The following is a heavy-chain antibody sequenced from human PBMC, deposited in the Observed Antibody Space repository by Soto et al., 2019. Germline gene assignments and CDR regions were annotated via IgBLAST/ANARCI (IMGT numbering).Heavy chain of an antibody. D-gene: IGHD1-20*01. CDR1: GGSISSYY. CDR3: ASGDNHYFDY. V-gene: IGHV4-59*01. CDR2: IYYSGST. J-gene: IGHJ4*02. Sequence: SETLSLTCTFSGGSISSYYWSLIRQPPGKGLEWIGYIYYSGSTNYNPSLKSRVTISVDTSKNQFSLKLSSVTAADTAVYYCASGDNHYFDYWGQGTMVTVSS.